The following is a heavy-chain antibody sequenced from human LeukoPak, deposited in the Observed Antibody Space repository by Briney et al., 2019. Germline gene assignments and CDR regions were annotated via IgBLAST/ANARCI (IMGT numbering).Heavy chain of an antibody. CDR3: ARGPSCGGDCYFDY. CDR1: GGSISSGGYY. Sequence: SETLSLTCTVSGGSISSGGYYWSWIRQHPGKGLEWIGYIYYSGSTYYNPSLKSRVTISVDTSKNQFSLKLSSVTAADTVVYYCARGPSCGGDCYFDYWGQGTLVTVSS. J-gene: IGHJ4*02. CDR2: IYYSGST. D-gene: IGHD2-21*02. V-gene: IGHV4-31*03.